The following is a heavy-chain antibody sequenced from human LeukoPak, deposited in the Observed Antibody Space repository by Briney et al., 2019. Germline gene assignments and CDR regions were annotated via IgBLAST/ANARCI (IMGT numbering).Heavy chain of an antibody. CDR1: GFTFSSYA. CDR3: AKELLLFPTH. CDR2: ISGSGGTT. V-gene: IGHV3-23*01. Sequence: PGGSLRLSCAATGFTFSSYAMNWVRQAPGKGLEWVSAISGSGGTTYYADSVKGRFTISRDNSKNTLYLQMNSLRAEDTAVYYCAKELLLFPTHWGQGTLVTVSS. J-gene: IGHJ4*02. D-gene: IGHD3-10*01.